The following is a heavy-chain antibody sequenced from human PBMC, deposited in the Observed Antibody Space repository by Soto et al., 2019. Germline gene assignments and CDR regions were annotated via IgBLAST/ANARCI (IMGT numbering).Heavy chain of an antibody. J-gene: IGHJ3*02. D-gene: IGHD2-2*02. Sequence: PSETLSLTCTASGGSVSSGSYYWSWIRQPPGKGLEWIGYIYYSGSTNYNPSLKSRVTISVDTSKNQFSLKLSSVTAADTAVYYCERDGDYTAFDIWGQGTTVTVSS. CDR2: IYYSGST. CDR1: GGSVSSGSYY. CDR3: ERDGDYTAFDI. V-gene: IGHV4-61*01.